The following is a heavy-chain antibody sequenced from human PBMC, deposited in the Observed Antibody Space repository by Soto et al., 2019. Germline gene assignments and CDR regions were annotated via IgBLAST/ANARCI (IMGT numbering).Heavy chain of an antibody. V-gene: IGHV1-2*04. CDR1: GYTFTGYY. Sequence: ASVKVSCKASGYTFTGYYMHWVRQAPGQGLEWMGWINPNSGGTNYAQKFQGWFTMTRDTSISTAYMELSRLRSDDTAVYYCARVDGDYYDAFDIWGQGTMVTVSS. CDR3: ARVDGDYYDAFDI. J-gene: IGHJ3*02. CDR2: INPNSGGT. D-gene: IGHD4-17*01.